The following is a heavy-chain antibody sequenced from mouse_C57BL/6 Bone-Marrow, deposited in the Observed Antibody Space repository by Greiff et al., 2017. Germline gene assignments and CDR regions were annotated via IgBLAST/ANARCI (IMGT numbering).Heavy chain of an antibody. V-gene: IGHV1-39*01. CDR1: GYSFTDYN. D-gene: IGHD2-5*01. Sequence: VQLKESGPELVKPGASVKISCKASGYSFTDYNMNWVKQSNGKSLEWIGVINPNYGTTSYNQKFKGKATLSVDQSSSTAYMQLNSLTSEDSAVYYCARSGYYSNAAWFAYWGQGTLVTVSA. CDR2: INPNYGTT. CDR3: ARSGYYSNAAWFAY. J-gene: IGHJ3*01.